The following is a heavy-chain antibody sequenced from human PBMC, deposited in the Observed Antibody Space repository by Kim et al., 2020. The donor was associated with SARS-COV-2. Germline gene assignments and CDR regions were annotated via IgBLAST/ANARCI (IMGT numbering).Heavy chain of an antibody. V-gene: IGHV3-33*01. J-gene: IGHJ4*02. CDR3: ARDGVPAAITTFDY. D-gene: IGHD2-2*02. Sequence: ADSVKGRFTTSRANSKNTLYLQMNSLRAEDTAVYYCARDGVPAAITTFDYWGQGTLVTVSS.